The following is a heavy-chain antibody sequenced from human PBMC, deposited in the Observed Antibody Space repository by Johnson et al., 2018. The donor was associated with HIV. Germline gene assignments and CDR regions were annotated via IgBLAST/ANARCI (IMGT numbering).Heavy chain of an antibody. V-gene: IGHV3-23*04. Sequence: VQVVESGGGLIQPGGSLRLSCEASGFTFSSYAMNWVRQAPGKGLEWVSAISGRGGSTYYADSVKGRFTISRDNSKNTLYLQMNSLGAEDTALYYCARDHNYYGSGSYSDAFDFRGQGTMVTVSS. J-gene: IGHJ3*01. CDR2: ISGRGGST. CDR1: GFTFSSYA. D-gene: IGHD3-10*01. CDR3: ARDHNYYGSGSYSDAFDF.